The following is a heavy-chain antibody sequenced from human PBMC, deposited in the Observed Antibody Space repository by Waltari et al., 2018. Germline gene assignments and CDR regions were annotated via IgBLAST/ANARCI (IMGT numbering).Heavy chain of an antibody. CDR2: ISYDGSNK. J-gene: IGHJ4*02. D-gene: IGHD3-22*01. Sequence: QVQLVESGGGVVQPGSSLRLSCAASGFTFSSYGMHWVRQAPGKGLEWVAVISYDGSNKYYADSGKGRFTISRDNSKNTLYLQMNSLRAEDTAVYYCAKDGASGYGLYYFDYWGQGTLVTVSS. V-gene: IGHV3-30*18. CDR3: AKDGASGYGLYYFDY. CDR1: GFTFSSYG.